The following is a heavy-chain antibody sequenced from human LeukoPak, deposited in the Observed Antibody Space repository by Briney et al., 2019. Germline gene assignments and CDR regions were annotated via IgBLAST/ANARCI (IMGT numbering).Heavy chain of an antibody. J-gene: IGHJ3*02. V-gene: IGHV4-38-2*01. D-gene: IGHD3-22*01. CDR1: GYSISSGYY. CDR2: IYHSGST. CDR3: ARPRYYYDSGGSEYAFDI. Sequence: SETLSLTCAVSGYSISSGYYWGWIRQPPGKGLEWIGSIYHSGSTYYNPSLKSRVTISVDTSKNQFSLKLSSVTAADTAVYYCARPRYYYDSGGSEYAFDIWGQGTMVTVSS.